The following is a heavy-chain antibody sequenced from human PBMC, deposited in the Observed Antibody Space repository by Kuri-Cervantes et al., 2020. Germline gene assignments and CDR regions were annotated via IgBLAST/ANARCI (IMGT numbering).Heavy chain of an antibody. V-gene: IGHV4-34*01. Sequence: SQTLSLTCAVSGGSFSGYYWGWIRQPPGKGLEWIGEINHSGSTNYNPSLKSRVTISVDTSKNQFSLKLSSVTAADTAVYYCASGRGYYGSGIWFDPWGQGTLVTVSS. J-gene: IGHJ5*02. CDR3: ASGRGYYGSGIWFDP. CDR1: GGSFSGYY. D-gene: IGHD3-10*01. CDR2: INHSGST.